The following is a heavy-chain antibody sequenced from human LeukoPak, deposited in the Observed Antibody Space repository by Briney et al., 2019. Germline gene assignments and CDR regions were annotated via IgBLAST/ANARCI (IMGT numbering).Heavy chain of an antibody. CDR3: ARREMASGGYFDY. J-gene: IGHJ4*02. CDR1: GYSFTSYW. V-gene: IGHV5-51*01. Sequence: GESLKSSCKGSGYSFTSYWIGWVRQMPGKGLGGLGIIFPGDSDTRYSPSFQGQVTISADKSISTAYLQWSSLKASDTAMYYCARREMASGGYFDYWGQGTLVTVSS. D-gene: IGHD5-24*01. CDR2: IFPGDSDT.